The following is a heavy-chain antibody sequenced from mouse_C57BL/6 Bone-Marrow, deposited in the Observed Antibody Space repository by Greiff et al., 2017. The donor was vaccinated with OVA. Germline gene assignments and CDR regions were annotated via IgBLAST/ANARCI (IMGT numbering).Heavy chain of an antibody. CDR2: IYPGDGDT. CDR3: ARWLGEPAWFAY. J-gene: IGHJ3*01. D-gene: IGHD2-2*01. CDR1: GYAFSSSW. V-gene: IGHV1-82*01. Sequence: QVQLKESGPELVKPGASVKISCKASGYAFSSSWMNWVKQRPGKGLEWIGRIYPGDGDTNYNGKFKGKATLTADKSSSTAYMQLSSLTSEDSAVYFCARWLGEPAWFAYWGQGTLVTVSA.